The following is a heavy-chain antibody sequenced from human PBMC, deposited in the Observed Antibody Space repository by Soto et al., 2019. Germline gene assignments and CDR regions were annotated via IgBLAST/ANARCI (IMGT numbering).Heavy chain of an antibody. Sequence: QVQLVQSGTEVKKPGSSVKVSCKASGGTFRNYPINWVRQAPGQGLEWMGSIFPLTDIPDYAQNFQARLTISADKSPSTGYMELSSLTSDDTAMYFCARGPLVVLNYFESWGQGTLVTVSS. J-gene: IGHJ4*02. CDR1: GGTFRNYP. V-gene: IGHV1-69*02. CDR3: ARGPLVVLNYFES. CDR2: IFPLTDIP.